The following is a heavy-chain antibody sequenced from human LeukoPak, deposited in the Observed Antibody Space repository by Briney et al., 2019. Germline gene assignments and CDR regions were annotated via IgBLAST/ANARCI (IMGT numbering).Heavy chain of an antibody. CDR1: GFTFSRYW. D-gene: IGHD5-24*01. Sequence: PGGSLRLSCAASGFTFSRYWMTWVRQAPGQGLEWVANIKEDGSEKEYVDSVKGRFTISRDNTKNSLYLQMNSLGVEDTALYYCARDIAMDGDRPWAFDTWGQGAMVSVSS. CDR2: IKEDGSEK. V-gene: IGHV3-7*01. J-gene: IGHJ3*02. CDR3: ARDIAMDGDRPWAFDT.